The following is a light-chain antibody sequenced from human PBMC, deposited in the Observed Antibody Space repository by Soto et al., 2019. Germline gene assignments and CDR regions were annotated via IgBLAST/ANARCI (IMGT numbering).Light chain of an antibody. V-gene: IGLV2-14*01. CDR1: SSDVGNSNF. CDR3: SSYISSTFVV. J-gene: IGLJ2*01. CDR2: EVS. Sequence: QSALTQPASVSGSPGQSITISCTGTSSDVGNSNFVSWYQHHPGKAPKVIITEVSNRPSGVSNRFSGSKSGNTASLTISGLQAEDEADYYCSSYISSTFVVFGGGTKLTVL.